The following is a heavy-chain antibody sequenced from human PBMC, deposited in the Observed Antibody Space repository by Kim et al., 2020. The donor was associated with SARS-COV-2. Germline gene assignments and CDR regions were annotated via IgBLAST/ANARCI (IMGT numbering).Heavy chain of an antibody. CDR3: VRLLGATDY. CDR1: GFSFSSYN. CDR2: ISGSSSHI. D-gene: IGHD1-26*01. V-gene: IGHV3-21*01. Sequence: GGSLRLSCAASGFSFSSYNMNWVRQAPGKGLEWVSSISGSSSHIYYADSVKGRFTISRDNAHNSMYLQMNSLRAEDTAVYYCVRLLGATDYWGQGTLVTVSS. J-gene: IGHJ4*02.